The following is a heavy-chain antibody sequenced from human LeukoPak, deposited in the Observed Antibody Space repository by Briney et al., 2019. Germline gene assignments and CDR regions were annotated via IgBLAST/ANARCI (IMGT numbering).Heavy chain of an antibody. CDR1: GFTFSNAW. CDR2: IKSKTDGGTT. Sequence: GGSLRLSCAASGFTFSNAWMSWVRQAPGKGLEWVGRIKSKTDGGTTDYAAPVKGRFTISRDGSKNTLYLQMNSLKTEDTAVYYCTTEHPRYYDSSGYGFFDYWGQGTLVTVSS. D-gene: IGHD3-22*01. V-gene: IGHV3-15*01. J-gene: IGHJ4*02. CDR3: TTEHPRYYDSSGYGFFDY.